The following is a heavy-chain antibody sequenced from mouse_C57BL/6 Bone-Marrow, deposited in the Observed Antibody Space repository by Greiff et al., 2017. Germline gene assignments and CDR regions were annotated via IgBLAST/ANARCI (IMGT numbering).Heavy chain of an antibody. J-gene: IGHJ4*01. CDR2: ISYDGSN. V-gene: IGHV3-6*01. Sequence: EVQLQQSGPGLVKPSQSLSLTCSVTGYSITSGYYWNWIRQFPGNKLEWMGYISYDGSNNYNPSLKNRNSITRDTSKNQFFLKLNSVTTEDTATYYCAREKGVMDYWGQGTSVTVSS. CDR1: GYSITSGYY. CDR3: AREKGVMDY.